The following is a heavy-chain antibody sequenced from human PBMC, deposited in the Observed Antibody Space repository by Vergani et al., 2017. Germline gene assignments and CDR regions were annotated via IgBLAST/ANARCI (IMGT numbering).Heavy chain of an antibody. Sequence: QAQLQESGPRLVKPSQTLSLTCSFSGGSLDIHSQTWGWIRQPAGEGVEWIGLIDVKGNSYFSPYLGSRATMSADASRGRFSLNLRSVTTSDTAVYYCARARPYCTSGSCPASWGQGTLVTVSS. CDR2: IDVKGNS. D-gene: IGHD2-15*01. V-gene: IGHV4-61*02. CDR3: ARARPYCTSGSCPAS. CDR1: GGSLDIHSQT. J-gene: IGHJ4*02.